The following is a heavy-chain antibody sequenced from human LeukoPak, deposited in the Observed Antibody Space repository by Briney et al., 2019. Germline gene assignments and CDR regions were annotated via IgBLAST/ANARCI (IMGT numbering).Heavy chain of an antibody. V-gene: IGHV5-51*01. CDR2: IYPGDSDT. J-gene: IGHJ6*03. D-gene: IGHD6-6*01. CDR1: GYSFTSYW. CDR3: ARHISDSGSPYYYYYYMDV. Sequence: GESLKISCKGSGYSFTSYWISWVRQMPGKGLEWMGIIYPGDSDTRYSPSFQGQVTISADKSISTAYLQWSSLKASDTAMYYCARHISDSGSPYYYYYYMDVWGKGTTVTVSS.